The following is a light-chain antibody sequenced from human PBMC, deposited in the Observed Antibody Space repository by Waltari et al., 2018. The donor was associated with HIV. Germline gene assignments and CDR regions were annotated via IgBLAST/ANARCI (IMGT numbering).Light chain of an antibody. J-gene: IGKJ2*01. CDR2: GAS. CDR3: QSCRTWPPMYT. Sequence: TQSPAALSVSPGQRVTLSCRAIPNINRDVAWYQQKPGQAPRLLVYGASTRANGVPARFSGGGSGTDFTLTITSLQPEDFAVYYCQSCRTWPPMYTFGQGTKLEI. V-gene: IGKV3-15*01. CDR1: PNINRD.